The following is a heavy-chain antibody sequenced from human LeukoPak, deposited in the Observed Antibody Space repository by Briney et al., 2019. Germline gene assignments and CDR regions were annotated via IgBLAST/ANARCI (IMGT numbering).Heavy chain of an antibody. CDR1: GGSISSYY. CDR2: IYYSGST. Sequence: KTSETLSLTCTVSGGSISSYYRSWIRQPPGKGLEWIGYIYYSGSTNYNPSLKSRVTISVDTSKNQFSLKLSSVTAADTAVYYCARTNRDGHFDYWGQGTLVTVSS. J-gene: IGHJ4*02. D-gene: IGHD5-24*01. V-gene: IGHV4-59*01. CDR3: ARTNRDGHFDY.